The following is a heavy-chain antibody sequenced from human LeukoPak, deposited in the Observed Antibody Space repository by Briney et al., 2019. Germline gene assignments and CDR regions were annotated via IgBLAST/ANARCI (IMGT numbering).Heavy chain of an antibody. J-gene: IGHJ5*02. CDR3: ARAHYYGSGSYNWFDP. CDR1: GGTFSSYG. D-gene: IGHD3-10*01. Sequence: SVKVSCKASGGTFSSYGISWVRQAPGQGLEWMGGIIPIFGTANYAQKFQDRVTITADESTSTAYMELSSLRSEDTAVYYCARAHYYGSGSYNWFDPWGQGTLVTVSS. CDR2: IIPIFGTA. V-gene: IGHV1-69*13.